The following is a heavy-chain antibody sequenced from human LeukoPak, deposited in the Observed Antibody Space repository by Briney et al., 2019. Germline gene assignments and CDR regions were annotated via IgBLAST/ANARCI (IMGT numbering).Heavy chain of an antibody. CDR1: GFAFSSYW. Sequence: GGSLRLSCAASGFAFSSYWMHWVRQAPGKGLVWVSRINSDGSSTSYADSVRGRFTISRDNAKNTLYLQMNSLRAEDTAVYYCAGRHGDATFYYYGMDVWGQGTTVTVSS. CDR3: AGRHGDATFYYYGMDV. J-gene: IGHJ6*02. V-gene: IGHV3-74*01. CDR2: INSDGSST. D-gene: IGHD4-17*01.